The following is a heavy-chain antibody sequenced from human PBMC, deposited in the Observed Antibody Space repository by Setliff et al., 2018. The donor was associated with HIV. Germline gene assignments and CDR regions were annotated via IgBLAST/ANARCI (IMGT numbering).Heavy chain of an antibody. V-gene: IGHV4-4*09. CDR2: IYTSGST. J-gene: IGHJ6*03. CDR3: ARETYYYDNPQYYYYMDV. CDR1: GGSISSYY. D-gene: IGHD3-22*01. Sequence: SETLSLTCTVSGGSISSYYWSWIRQPPGKGLEWIGYIYTSGSTNYNPSLKSRVTISLDTSKNQFSLKLISVTAADTAVYFCARETYYYDNPQYYYYMDVWGKGTTVTVSS.